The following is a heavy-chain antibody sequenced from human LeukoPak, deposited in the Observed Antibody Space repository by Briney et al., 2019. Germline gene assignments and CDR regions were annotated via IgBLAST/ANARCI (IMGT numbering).Heavy chain of an antibody. V-gene: IGHV4-39*01. Sequence: SETLSLTCTVSGGSISSSSYYWGWIRQPPGKGLEWIGSIYYSGSTYYNPSLKSRVTLSVDTSKNQFSLKLSPVTAADTAVYYCAKVGSKYYFDYWGRGTLVTVSS. J-gene: IGHJ4*02. CDR3: AKVGSKYYFDY. CDR2: IYYSGST. D-gene: IGHD2-15*01. CDR1: GGSISSSSYY.